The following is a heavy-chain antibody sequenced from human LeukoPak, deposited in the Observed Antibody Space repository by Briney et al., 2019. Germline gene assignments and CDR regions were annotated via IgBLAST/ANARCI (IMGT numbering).Heavy chain of an antibody. J-gene: IGHJ4*02. V-gene: IGHV1-2*02. CDR3: ARGKNFDWLLSASYFDY. CDR1: GYTFTGYY. Sequence: ASVKVSCKASGYTFTGYYMHWVRQAPGQGLEWMGWINPNSGGTNYAQKFQGRVTMTRDTSISTAYMELSRLRSDDTAVYYCARGKNFDWLLSASYFDYWGQGTLVTVSS. CDR2: INPNSGGT. D-gene: IGHD3-9*01.